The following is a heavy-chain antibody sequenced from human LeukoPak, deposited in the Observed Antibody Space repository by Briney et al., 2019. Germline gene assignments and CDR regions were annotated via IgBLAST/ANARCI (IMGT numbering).Heavy chain of an antibody. CDR1: GFTFSNYA. J-gene: IGHJ5*02. Sequence: PGGSLRLSCAASGFTFSNYAMNWVRQAPGKGLEWVSAITGGGGTTWYADSVKGRFTISRDNSKNTVYLQMNSLRAEDTAVYYCARRAGNSDWFDPWGQGTLVTVSS. CDR3: ARRAGNSDWFDP. CDR2: ITGGGGTT. D-gene: IGHD4-23*01. V-gene: IGHV3-23*01.